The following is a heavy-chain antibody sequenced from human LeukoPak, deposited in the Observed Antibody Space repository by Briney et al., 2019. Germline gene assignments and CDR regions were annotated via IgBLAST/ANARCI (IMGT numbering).Heavy chain of an antibody. V-gene: IGHV4-61*01. D-gene: IGHD5-18*01. CDR3: AKGSRGYSYG. J-gene: IGHJ4*02. Sequence: SETLSLTCTVSGGSVSSGSYYWSWIRQPPGKGLEWIGYIYYSGNTNYNPSLKSRVTISVDTAKNQFSLKLSSVTAADTALYYCAKGSRGYSYGWGQGTLVTVSS. CDR1: GGSVSSGSYY. CDR2: IYYSGNT.